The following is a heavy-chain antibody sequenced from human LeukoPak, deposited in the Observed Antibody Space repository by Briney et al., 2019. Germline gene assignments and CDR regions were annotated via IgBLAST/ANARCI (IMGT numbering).Heavy chain of an antibody. D-gene: IGHD2-15*01. Sequence: GGSLRLSCAASGFTFSSHWMLWVRQAPGKGLVWVSRINSDGSSTSYADSVKGRFTISRDNAKNTLYLQMNSLRAEDTAVYYCARGRSVVAATKWFDPWGQGTLVTVSS. CDR1: GFTFSSHW. V-gene: IGHV3-74*01. CDR3: ARGRSVVAATKWFDP. CDR2: INSDGSST. J-gene: IGHJ5*02.